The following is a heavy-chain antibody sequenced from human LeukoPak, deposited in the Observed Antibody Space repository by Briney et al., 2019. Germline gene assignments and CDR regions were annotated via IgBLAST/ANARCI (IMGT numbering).Heavy chain of an antibody. CDR3: AKHLWRDLLWFGEGYYFGS. Sequence: PSETLSLTCAVYGGSFSGYYWSWVRQAPGKGLEWVSAISGSGGSTYYPDSVRGRFTISRDNSKNTLYLQMNSLRAEDTAVYYCAKHLWRDLLWFGEGYYFGSWGQGTLVTVSS. D-gene: IGHD3-10*01. CDR1: GGSFSGYY. J-gene: IGHJ4*01. V-gene: IGHV3-23*01. CDR2: ISGSGGST.